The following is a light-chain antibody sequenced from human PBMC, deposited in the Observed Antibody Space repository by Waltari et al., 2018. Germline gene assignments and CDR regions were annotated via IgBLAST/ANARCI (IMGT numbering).Light chain of an antibody. CDR1: QSVSSY. Sequence: EIVLTQSPATLSLSPGERATLSCRASQSVSSYLGWYQQKHGQAPRLLIYDASNMATGIPARFSGSWSVTYFTLTISSLEPEDFAVYYCQQRSNWPGTFGHGTKLEI. V-gene: IGKV3-11*01. CDR2: DAS. CDR3: QQRSNWPGT. J-gene: IGKJ2*01.